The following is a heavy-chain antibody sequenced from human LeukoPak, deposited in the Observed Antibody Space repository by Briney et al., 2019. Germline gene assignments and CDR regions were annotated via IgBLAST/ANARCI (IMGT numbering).Heavy chain of an antibody. CDR2: INHSGST. CDR3: ARGRLGPYAYVWGRKNYYFDY. J-gene: IGHJ4*02. CDR1: GGSFSDDY. V-gene: IGHV4-34*01. Sequence: SGTLSLTCASYGGSFSDDYWNWIRQPPGKGLEWMGHINHSGSTKYNPYTMSRGTISVDTSKNQFSLKLSSVTAADTAVYYCARGRLGPYAYVWGRKNYYFDYWGQGTLVTVSS. D-gene: IGHD3-16*01.